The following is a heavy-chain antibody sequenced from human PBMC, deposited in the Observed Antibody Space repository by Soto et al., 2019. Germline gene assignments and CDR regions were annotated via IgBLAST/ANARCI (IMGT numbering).Heavy chain of an antibody. D-gene: IGHD6-13*01. J-gene: IGHJ3*01. Sequence: GESLKISCKGSGYSFTSYWISWVRQMPGKGLEWMGRIDPSDSYTNYSPSFQGHVTISADKSISTAYLQWSSLKASDTAMYYCAGPFIAAAGLGVWGQGTLVTVSS. CDR3: AGPFIAAAGLGV. CDR2: IDPSDSYT. CDR1: GYSFTSYW. V-gene: IGHV5-10-1*01.